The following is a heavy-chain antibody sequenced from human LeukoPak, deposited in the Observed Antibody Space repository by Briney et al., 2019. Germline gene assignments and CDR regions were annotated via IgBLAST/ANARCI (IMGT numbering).Heavy chain of an antibody. CDR3: ARDSSSGWYLGD. J-gene: IGHJ4*02. CDR2: ISSSSNSI. CDR1: GFTFSSYS. Sequence: GGSLRLSCAASGFTFSSYSMNWVRQAPGKGLEWVSYISSSSNSIDYADSVKGRFTISRDNAKNSLYPQMNSLRAEDTAVYYCARDSSSGWYLGDWGQGTLVTVSS. V-gene: IGHV3-48*01. D-gene: IGHD6-19*01.